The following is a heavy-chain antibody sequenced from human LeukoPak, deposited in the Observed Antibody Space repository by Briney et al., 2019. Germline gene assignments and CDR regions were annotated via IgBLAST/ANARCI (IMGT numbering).Heavy chain of an antibody. J-gene: IGHJ3*02. CDR1: GFTVSSNY. Sequence: PGGSLRLSCAAAGFTVSSNYMAWVRQAPGKGPEGVANIKEDGSEKYYVDSVKGRFTISRDNAKNSLYLQMNSLRAEDTAVYYSARDEYNWNVDAFDIWGQGTVVTVSS. CDR3: ARDEYNWNVDAFDI. CDR2: IKEDGSEK. D-gene: IGHD1-20*01. V-gene: IGHV3-7*01.